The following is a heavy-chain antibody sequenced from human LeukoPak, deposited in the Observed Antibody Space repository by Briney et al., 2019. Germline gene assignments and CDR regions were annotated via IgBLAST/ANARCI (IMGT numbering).Heavy chain of an antibody. CDR1: GYTFTSYY. J-gene: IGHJ4*02. Sequence: ASVKVSCKASGYTFTSYYMHWVRQAPGQGLEWMGIINPSGGSTSYAQKFQGRVTMTRDTSTSTVYMELSSLRSEDTAVYHCARVTYYYGSGSGYFDYWGQGTLVTVSS. CDR3: ARVTYYYGSGSGYFDY. V-gene: IGHV1-46*01. CDR2: INPSGGST. D-gene: IGHD3-10*01.